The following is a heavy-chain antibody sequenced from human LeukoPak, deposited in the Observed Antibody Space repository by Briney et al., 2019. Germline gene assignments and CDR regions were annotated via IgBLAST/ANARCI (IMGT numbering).Heavy chain of an antibody. J-gene: IGHJ5*02. CDR2: IYHSGST. CDR3: ARGGDSSGYYYFLGWFDP. D-gene: IGHD3-22*01. V-gene: IGHV4-34*01. Sequence: SETLSLTCAVYGGSFSGYYWSWIRQPPGKGLEWIGSIYHSGSTYYNPSLKSRVTISVDTSKNQFSLKLSSVTAADTAVYYCARGGDSSGYYYFLGWFDPWGQGTLVTVSS. CDR1: GGSFSGYY.